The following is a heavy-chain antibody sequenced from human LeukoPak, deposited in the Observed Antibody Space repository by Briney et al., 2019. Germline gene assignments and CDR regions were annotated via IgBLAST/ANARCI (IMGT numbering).Heavy chain of an antibody. CDR2: IYHSGST. D-gene: IGHD1-20*01. CDR1: GGSISSYY. J-gene: IGHJ3*02. Sequence: SETLSLTCTVSGGSISSYYWGWIRQPPGKGLEWIGSIYHSGSTYYNPSLKSRVTISVDTSKNQFSLRLSSVTAADTAVYYCARRPAITGTDAAFDIWGQGTMVTVSS. CDR3: ARRPAITGTDAAFDI. V-gene: IGHV4-39*01.